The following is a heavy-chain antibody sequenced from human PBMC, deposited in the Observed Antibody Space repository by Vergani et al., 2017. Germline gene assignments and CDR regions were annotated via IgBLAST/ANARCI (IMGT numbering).Heavy chain of an antibody. CDR2: VFHSGSA. D-gene: IGHD5-12*01. J-gene: IGHJ4*02. CDR3: TRQPQEGASGPPSVPT. CDR1: GYSISRGYY. Sequence: QVQLQESGPGLVKPSETLSLTCSVSGYSISRGYYWGWIRQPPGKGLEWIAAVFHSGSAYYNPSLRRRVTISVETSKNQFSRRLTTLTAADTAVYYCTRQPQEGASGPPSVPTWGQGISVIVSS. V-gene: IGHV4-38-2*02.